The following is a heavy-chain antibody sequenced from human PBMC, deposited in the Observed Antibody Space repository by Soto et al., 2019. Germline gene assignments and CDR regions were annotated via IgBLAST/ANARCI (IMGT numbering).Heavy chain of an antibody. D-gene: IGHD6-19*01. Sequence: PSETLSLTCAVSGYSISSGYYWGWLRQPPGKGLEWIGSIYHSGSTYYNPSLKSRVTISVDTSKNQFSLKLSSVTAADTAVYYCARGFGRGWYERGSFYDYWGQGTLVTVSS. J-gene: IGHJ4*02. V-gene: IGHV4-38-2*01. CDR2: IYHSGST. CDR1: GYSISSGYY. CDR3: ARGFGRGWYERGSFYDY.